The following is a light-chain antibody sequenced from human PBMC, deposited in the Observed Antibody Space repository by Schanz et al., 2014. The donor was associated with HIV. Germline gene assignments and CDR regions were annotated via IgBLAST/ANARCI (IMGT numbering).Light chain of an antibody. J-gene: IGKJ1*01. Sequence: EIVLTQSPGSLSLSPGGRATLSCGASQRLSSSYLAWYQQKRDQPPRLVIYATSTRAAGIPDRFSGTGSGTDFSLAISSLEPEDFAVYYCQQRINWPRTFGQGTKVEIK. V-gene: IGKV3D-20*02. CDR2: ATS. CDR3: QQRINWPRT. CDR1: QRLSSSY.